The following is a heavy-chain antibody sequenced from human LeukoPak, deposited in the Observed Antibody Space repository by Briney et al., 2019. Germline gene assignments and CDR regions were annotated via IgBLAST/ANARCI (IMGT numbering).Heavy chain of an antibody. D-gene: IGHD6-6*01. CDR3: AGRIAARPLDY. Sequence: GRSLRLSCAAYGFTFSSFTMTWVRQAPGKGLEWVSSISGSSTYIYYADSLKGRFTISRDNAKNSLYLQMNSLRAEDTAVYYCAGRIAARPLDYWGQGTLVTVSS. J-gene: IGHJ4*02. CDR1: GFTFSSFT. CDR2: ISGSSTYI. V-gene: IGHV3-21*01.